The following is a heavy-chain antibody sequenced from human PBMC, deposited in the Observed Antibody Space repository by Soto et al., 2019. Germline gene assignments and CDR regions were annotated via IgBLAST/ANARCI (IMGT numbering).Heavy chain of an antibody. CDR2: IYYSGST. D-gene: IGHD3-22*01. Sequence: ETLSLTCTVSGGSVSSGSYYWSWIRQPPGKGLEWIGYIYYSGSTNYNPSLKSRVTISVDTSKNQFSLKLSSVTAADTAVYYCARGEYYYDSSGYYYWSHFDYWGQGTLVTVSS. V-gene: IGHV4-61*01. CDR1: GGSVSSGSYY. J-gene: IGHJ4*02. CDR3: ARGEYYYDSSGYYYWSHFDY.